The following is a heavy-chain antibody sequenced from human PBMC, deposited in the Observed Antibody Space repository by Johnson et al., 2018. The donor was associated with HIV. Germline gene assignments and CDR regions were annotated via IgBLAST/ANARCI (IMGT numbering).Heavy chain of an antibody. CDR3: AKEKDYGAFDI. CDR2: INSDGSST. Sequence: EQLVESGGDLVQPGGSLRLSCVGSGFTFSTNWMHWVRQAPGKGLVWVSRINSDGSSTSYADSVKGRFTISRDNAKNTLYLQMNSLRAEDTAMYYCAKEKDYGAFDIWGQGTMVTVSS. D-gene: IGHD3-16*01. V-gene: IGHV3-74*01. J-gene: IGHJ3*02. CDR1: GFTFSTNW.